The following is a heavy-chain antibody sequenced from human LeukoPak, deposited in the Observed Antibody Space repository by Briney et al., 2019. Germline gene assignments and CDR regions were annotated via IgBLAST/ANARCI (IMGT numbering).Heavy chain of an antibody. D-gene: IGHD5-12*01. Sequence: PGGSLRLSCAASGFTYSSYWMHWVRQDPRKGLVWVSRINTDGSSTNYADSVKGRFTISRDNAKNTLYLQMNSLRAEDTAVYYCATINGLFDYWGQGTLVTVSS. CDR2: INTDGSST. CDR3: ATINGLFDY. V-gene: IGHV3-74*01. CDR1: GFTYSSYW. J-gene: IGHJ4*02.